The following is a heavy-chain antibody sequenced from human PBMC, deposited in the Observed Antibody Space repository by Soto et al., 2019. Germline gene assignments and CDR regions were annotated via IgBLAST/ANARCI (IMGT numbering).Heavy chain of an antibody. V-gene: IGHV4-39*01. CDR2: IYYSGIT. CDR1: GVSISNSSYY. Sequence: QLQLQESGPGLVKTSETLSLTCTVSGVSISNSSYYWGWIRRPPGKGLEWIGTIYYSGITYYNPSLKSRVTISVDTSKNQFSLKLTSVTAADTTVYYCARHGSNWGQGTLVTVSS. CDR3: ARHGSN. J-gene: IGHJ4*02.